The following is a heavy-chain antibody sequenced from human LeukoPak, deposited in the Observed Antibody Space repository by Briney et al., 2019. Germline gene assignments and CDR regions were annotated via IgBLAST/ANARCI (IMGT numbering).Heavy chain of an antibody. D-gene: IGHD3-3*01. CDR3: ARGDHDPPRTIFGVVILQDY. CDR2: INPNSGGT. CDR1: GYTFTGYY. V-gene: IGHV1-2*02. J-gene: IGHJ4*02. Sequence: ASVKVSCKASGYTFTGYYMHWVRQAPGQGLEWMGWINPNSGGTNYAQKFQGRVTMTRDTSISTAYMELSRLRSDDTAVYYCARGDHDPPRTIFGVVILQDYWGQGTLVTVSS.